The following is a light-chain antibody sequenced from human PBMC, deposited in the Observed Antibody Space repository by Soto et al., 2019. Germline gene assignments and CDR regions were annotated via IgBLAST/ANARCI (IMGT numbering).Light chain of an antibody. CDR2: GAS. Sequence: EIMMTQSPATLPVSPGQRVTLSCRASQSVGSNLAWYQQTPGQAPSLLIYGASTRATDVPARFSGSGSGTEFTLTISSLQSEDFAVYYCQKYDKWPWTSGQGTKV. CDR3: QKYDKWPWT. CDR1: QSVGSN. J-gene: IGKJ1*01. V-gene: IGKV3-15*01.